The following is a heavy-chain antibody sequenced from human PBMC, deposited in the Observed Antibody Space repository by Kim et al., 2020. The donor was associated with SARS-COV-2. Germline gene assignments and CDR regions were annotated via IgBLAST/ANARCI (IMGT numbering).Heavy chain of an antibody. CDR3: ANFHPRGFGELLKDV. D-gene: IGHD3-10*01. J-gene: IGHJ6*02. CDR2: ISGSGGST. Sequence: GGSLRLSCAASGFTFSSYAMSWVRQAPGKGLEWVSAISGSGGSTYYADSVKGRFTISRDNSKNTLYLQMNSLRAEDTAVYYCANFHPRGFGELLKDVWGQGTTVTVSS. CDR1: GFTFSSYA. V-gene: IGHV3-23*01.